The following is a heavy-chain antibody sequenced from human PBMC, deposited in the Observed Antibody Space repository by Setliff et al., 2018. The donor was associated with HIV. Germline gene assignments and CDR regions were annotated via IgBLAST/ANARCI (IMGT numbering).Heavy chain of an antibody. CDR1: GYTFTNYY. Sequence: ASVKVSCKASGYTFTNYYMHWVRQAPGQGLEWMGIIYPGGARGSYAQKFQGRVTMTWETSTGTVYRGLSSLRSEATAVYYCAREYRGTTDGDIDFWGEGTVVTVSS. V-gene: IGHV1-46*01. J-gene: IGHJ4*02. CDR3: AREYRGTTDGDIDF. CDR2: IYPGGARG. D-gene: IGHD1-26*01.